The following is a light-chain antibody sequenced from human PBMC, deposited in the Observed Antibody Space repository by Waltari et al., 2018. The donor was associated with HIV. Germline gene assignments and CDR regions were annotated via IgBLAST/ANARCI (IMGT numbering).Light chain of an antibody. Sequence: DIQMTQSPSSLSASLGDRVIITCRSSQTISTYVNWYQQKPGRAPNLLIYAASTLHDGVASRFSGSGSGTEFNLTSNSLQVEDFAVYYCQQSYSGLTFGPGTKVDV. CDR1: QTISTY. CDR3: QQSYSGLT. J-gene: IGKJ3*01. CDR2: AAS. V-gene: IGKV1-39*01.